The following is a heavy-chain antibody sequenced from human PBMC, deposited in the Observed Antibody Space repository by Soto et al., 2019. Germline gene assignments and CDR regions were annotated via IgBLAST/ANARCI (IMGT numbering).Heavy chain of an antibody. D-gene: IGHD2-2*03. Sequence: EVLLVESGGGLVQPGGSLRVSCEASGYTFSSYWMSWVRQAPGRGLEWVASLNQDGSEKYLVDSVKGRFTISRDNAKNSLYLQMNSLRVEDTAVYYCARSRVDVVIPPATLFRSWFDPWGQGALVTVSS. V-gene: IGHV3-7*01. CDR1: GYTFSSYW. CDR3: ARSRVDVVIPPATLFRSWFDP. J-gene: IGHJ5*02. CDR2: LNQDGSEK.